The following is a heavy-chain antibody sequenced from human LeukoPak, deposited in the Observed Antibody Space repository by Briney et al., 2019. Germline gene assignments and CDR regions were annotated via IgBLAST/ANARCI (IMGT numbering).Heavy chain of an antibody. CDR3: AKSTITFGGVSGNWFDP. J-gene: IGHJ5*02. V-gene: IGHV3-9*01. Sequence: GRSLRLSCAASGFTFDDHAMHWVRQAPGKGLEWVSGISWNSGSIGYADSVKGRFTISRDNAKNSLYLQMNSLRAEDTALYYCAKSTITFGGVSGNWFDPWGQGTLVTVSS. CDR2: ISWNSGSI. CDR1: GFTFDDHA. D-gene: IGHD3-16*01.